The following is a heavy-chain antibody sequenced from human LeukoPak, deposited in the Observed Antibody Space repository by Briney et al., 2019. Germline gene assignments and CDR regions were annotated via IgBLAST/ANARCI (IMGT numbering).Heavy chain of an antibody. CDR3: VRVQYSSSWPFDY. V-gene: IGHV3-21*01. CDR1: GFTFSSYS. J-gene: IGHJ4*02. Sequence: PGGPLRLSCAASGFTFSSYSMNWVRQAPGKGLEWVSSISSSSSYIYYADSVKGRFTISRDNAKNSLYLQMNSLGAEDTAVYYCVRVQYSSSWPFDYWGQGTLVTVSS. CDR2: ISSSSSYI. D-gene: IGHD6-13*01.